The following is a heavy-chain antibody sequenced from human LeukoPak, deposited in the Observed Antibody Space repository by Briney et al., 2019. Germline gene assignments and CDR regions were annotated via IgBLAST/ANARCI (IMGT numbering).Heavy chain of an antibody. V-gene: IGHV3-23*01. CDR1: GFIFINYA. CDR2: ISGRSDNT. CDR3: AIWGDYDVLTGYYVSDF. J-gene: IGHJ4*02. Sequence: GGSLRLSCAASGFIFINYAMYWVRQAPGKGLEWVSAISGRSDNTYYADSVKGRFTHSRDSSKNTLCLQMNSLRADDTAVYYCAIWGDYDVLTGYYVSDFWGQGTLVTVPS. D-gene: IGHD3-9*01.